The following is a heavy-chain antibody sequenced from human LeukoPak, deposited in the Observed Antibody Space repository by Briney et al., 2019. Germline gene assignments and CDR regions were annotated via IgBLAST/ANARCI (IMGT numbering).Heavy chain of an antibody. CDR3: ARDPPYYDILTGDDAFDI. J-gene: IGHJ3*02. CDR2: ISSSGSTI. Sequence: PGGSLGLSCVVSGFTFSDYHMNWVRQAPGKGLEWVSYISSSGSTIYYADSVKGRFTISRDNAKNSLYLQMNSLRAEDTAVYYCARDPPYYDILTGDDAFDIWGQGTMVTVSS. V-gene: IGHV3-48*03. CDR1: GFTFSDYH. D-gene: IGHD3-9*01.